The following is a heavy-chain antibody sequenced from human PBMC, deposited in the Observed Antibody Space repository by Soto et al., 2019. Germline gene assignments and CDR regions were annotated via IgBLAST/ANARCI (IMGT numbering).Heavy chain of an antibody. CDR3: ARALGYCSSTSCYAEDPQGYFDY. D-gene: IGHD2-2*01. J-gene: IGHJ4*02. CDR2: INPSGGST. V-gene: IGHV1-46*03. Sequence: ASVKVSCKASGYTFTSYYMHWVRQAPGQGLEWMGIINPSGGSTSYAQKFQGRVTMTRDTSTSTVYMELSSLRSEDTAVYYCARALGYCSSTSCYAEDPQGYFDYWGQGTLVTVSS. CDR1: GYTFTSYY.